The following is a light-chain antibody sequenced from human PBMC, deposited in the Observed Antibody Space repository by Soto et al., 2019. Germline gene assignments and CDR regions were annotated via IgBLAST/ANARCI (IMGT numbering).Light chain of an antibody. J-gene: IGKJ2*01. CDR1: QNLGTLY. V-gene: IGKV3-20*01. CDR3: QQYNSYSGYT. Sequence: EIVLTQSPGTLSLSPGERGTLSCRASQNLGTLYLAWFQQKSGQAPRLLIYSASRRATGIPDRFTGSGSGTDFTLTINSLQPDDFATYYCQQYNSYSGYTFGQGTKLEIK. CDR2: SAS.